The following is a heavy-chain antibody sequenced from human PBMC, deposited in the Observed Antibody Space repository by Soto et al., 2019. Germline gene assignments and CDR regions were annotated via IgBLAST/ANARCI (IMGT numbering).Heavy chain of an antibody. CDR2: IKEDGSEK. J-gene: IGHJ4*02. CDR1: GFTFNNYW. V-gene: IGHV3-7*04. CDR3: VRARVDY. Sequence: GGSLRLSCTTSGFTFNNYWTTWVRQAPGKGLEWVATIKEDGSEKYYGDSLRGRFTISRDNAENSLYLQMNSLRAEDTAVYYCVRARVDYWGQGSLVTVSS.